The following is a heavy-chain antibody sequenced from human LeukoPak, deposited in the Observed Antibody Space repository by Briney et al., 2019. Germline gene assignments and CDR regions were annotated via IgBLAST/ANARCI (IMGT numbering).Heavy chain of an antibody. CDR1: GFTFSSYA. V-gene: IGHV3-30-3*01. J-gene: IGHJ6*02. CDR2: ISYDGSNK. D-gene: IGHD3-3*01. Sequence: GGSLRLSCAASGFTFSSYAMHWVRQAPGKGLEWVAVISYDGSNKYYADSVKGRFTISRDNSKNTLYLQMNSLRAEDTAVYYCARDQYYDFWSGWRTYYYYGMDVWGQGTTVTVSS. CDR3: ARDQYYDFWSGWRTYYYYGMDV.